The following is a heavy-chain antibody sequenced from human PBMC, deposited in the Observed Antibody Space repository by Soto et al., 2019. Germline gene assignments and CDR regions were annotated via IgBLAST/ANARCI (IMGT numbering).Heavy chain of an antibody. V-gene: IGHV3-53*01. CDR1: RFTVSSNY. D-gene: IGHD3-16*02. J-gene: IGHJ4*02. Sequence: PEGSLRLSCAASRFTVSSNYMSWVRQAPGKGLAWVSVIYSGGSTYYADSVKGRFTISRDNSKNTLYLQMNSLRAEDTAVYYCARAPLTTHPHDYVWGSYRYLPPFLDYWGQGTLGTVSS. CDR2: IYSGGST. CDR3: ARAPLTTHPHDYVWGSYRYLPPFLDY.